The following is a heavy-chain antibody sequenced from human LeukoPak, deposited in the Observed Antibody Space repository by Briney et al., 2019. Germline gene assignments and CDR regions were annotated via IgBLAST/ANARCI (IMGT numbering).Heavy chain of an antibody. J-gene: IGHJ4*02. CDR2: ISGSGGST. D-gene: IGHD2-2*01. CDR3: ARHVAVLPAPRNYYFDY. CDR1: GFTFSSFA. Sequence: PGGSLRLSCSASGFTFSSFAMSWVRQAPGKGLEWVSGISGSGGSTYYADSMKGRFTISRDNSKNTLYLQMNSLRAEDTAVYYCARHVAVLPAPRNYYFDYWGQGILVTVSS. V-gene: IGHV3-23*01.